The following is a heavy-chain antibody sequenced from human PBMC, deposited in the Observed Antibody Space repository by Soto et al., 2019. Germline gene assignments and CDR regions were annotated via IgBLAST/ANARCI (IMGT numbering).Heavy chain of an antibody. Sequence: SETLSLTCTVSGGSISSYYWSWIRQPPGKGLEYVGYISYSGSTNYNPSLKSRITISVDTSKNQFSLKLSSVTAADTAVYYCASLNFDLLTGYYAFDFWGQGTMVTVSS. D-gene: IGHD3-9*01. CDR3: ASLNFDLLTGYYAFDF. V-gene: IGHV4-59*08. J-gene: IGHJ3*01. CDR1: GGSISSYY. CDR2: ISYSGST.